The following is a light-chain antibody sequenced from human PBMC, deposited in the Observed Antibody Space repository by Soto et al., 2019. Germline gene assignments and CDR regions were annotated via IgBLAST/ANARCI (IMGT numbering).Light chain of an antibody. Sequence: DVQMTKSPSTLSASVGDRVTITCRASQNVNTWLAWYQQKPGRAPNLLIHKASTLETGVPSRFSGSGSGTEFTLSISSLQPDDFATYYCHQYDSAPLTFGGGTKVEI. CDR2: KAS. J-gene: IGKJ4*01. V-gene: IGKV1-5*03. CDR1: QNVNTW. CDR3: HQYDSAPLT.